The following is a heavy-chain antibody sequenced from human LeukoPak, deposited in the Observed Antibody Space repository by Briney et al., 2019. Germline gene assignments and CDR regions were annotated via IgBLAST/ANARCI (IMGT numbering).Heavy chain of an antibody. D-gene: IGHD5-24*01. V-gene: IGHV3-23*01. CDR3: VRRGGSDGWGAFDI. CDR1: GFTLSSYV. CDR2: IRQSGDIT. J-gene: IGHJ3*02. Sequence: GGSLRLSCAASGFTLSSYVMNWVRQAPGKGLEWVSSIRQSGDITYYADSVKGRFTISRDNSKNTLSLQMNSLSREDTAIYYCVRRGGSDGWGAFDIWGQGTVVTVSS.